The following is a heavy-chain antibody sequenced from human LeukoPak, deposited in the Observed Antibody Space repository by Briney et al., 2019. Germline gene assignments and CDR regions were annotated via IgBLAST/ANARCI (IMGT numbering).Heavy chain of an antibody. CDR3: ARWDIRGTAHQLDY. Sequence: GGSLRLSCAASGFSLSSHWMSWVRQAPGKGLEWVANINQDGSARYYVDSVKGRFTTSRDNAKNSMYLQMDSLRPEDTAVYYCARWDIRGTAHQLDYWGQGTLVTVSS. D-gene: IGHD5-12*01. J-gene: IGHJ4*02. CDR1: GFSLSSHW. CDR2: INQDGSAR. V-gene: IGHV3-7*01.